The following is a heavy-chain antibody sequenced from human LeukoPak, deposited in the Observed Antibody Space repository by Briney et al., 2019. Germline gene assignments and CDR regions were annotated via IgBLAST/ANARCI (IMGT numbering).Heavy chain of an antibody. D-gene: IGHD1-26*01. CDR1: GYPFTIFD. Sequence: ASVKVSCKASGYPFTIFDINWVRQAPGQGLEWVGWMNPNTGDTVYAQNFRGRVTMTRDTSIGTAYMELSRLRSDDTAVYYCARVGGSYPWGQGTLVTVSS. CDR3: ARVGGSYP. J-gene: IGHJ5*02. CDR2: MNPNTGDT. V-gene: IGHV1-8*01.